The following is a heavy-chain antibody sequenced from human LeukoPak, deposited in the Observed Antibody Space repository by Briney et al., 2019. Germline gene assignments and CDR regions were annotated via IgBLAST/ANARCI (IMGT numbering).Heavy chain of an antibody. CDR3: AKDLRTYCSGGSCYLNWFDP. CDR1: GFIFSSYA. Sequence: PGGSLRLSCAAFGFIFSSYAMTWVRQAPGKGPEWVSVVSGSGDNTYYADSVKGRFTISRDNSKNTLYLQMNSLRAEDTAVYYCAKDLRTYCSGGSCYLNWFDPWGQGTLVTVSS. V-gene: IGHV3-23*01. J-gene: IGHJ5*02. D-gene: IGHD2-15*01. CDR2: VSGSGDNT.